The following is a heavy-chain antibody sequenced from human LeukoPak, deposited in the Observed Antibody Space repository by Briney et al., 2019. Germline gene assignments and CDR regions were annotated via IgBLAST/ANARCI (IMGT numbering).Heavy chain of an antibody. CDR3: ARGGSSGWYQRYYYYMDV. D-gene: IGHD6-19*01. CDR1: GGSFNGYY. CDR2: INHSGST. V-gene: IGHV4-34*01. Sequence: SETLSLTCAVYGGSFNGYYWSWIRQPPGKGLEWIGEINHSGSTNYNPSLKSRVTISVDTSKNQFSLKLSSVTAADTAVYYCARGGSSGWYQRYYYYMDVWGKGTTVTVSS. J-gene: IGHJ6*03.